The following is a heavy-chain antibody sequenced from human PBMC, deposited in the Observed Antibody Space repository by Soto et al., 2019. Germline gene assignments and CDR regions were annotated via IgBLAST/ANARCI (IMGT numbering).Heavy chain of an antibody. CDR2: IIPIFDTA. D-gene: IGHD2-2*01. Sequence: QVQLVQSGAEVKKPGSSVKVSCKTSGGTFSSYAISWVRQAPGQGLEWMGGIIPIFDTANYAQKFQGRVTITADESTSTAYMELSSLRSENTAVYYCARHDFISTSCYYYYYSMDVWGQGTTVTVSS. CDR1: GGTFSSYA. CDR3: ARHDFISTSCYYYYYSMDV. V-gene: IGHV1-69*12. J-gene: IGHJ6*02.